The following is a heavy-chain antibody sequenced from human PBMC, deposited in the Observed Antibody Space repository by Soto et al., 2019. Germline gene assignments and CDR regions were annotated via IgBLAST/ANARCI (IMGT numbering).Heavy chain of an antibody. D-gene: IGHD1-7*01. CDR1: GGSFTSNNW. Sequence: QVQLQESGPGLVKPSGTLSLTCAVSGGSFTSNNWWTWVRQPPGQGLEWIGEIYRTGSTNYSPSLKGRVTISLDKSENPFSLRVTSLAAADTAVYYCASRDPGTSVDYWGQGTLVTVSS. CDR3: ASRDPGTSVDY. V-gene: IGHV4-4*02. J-gene: IGHJ4*02. CDR2: IYRTGST.